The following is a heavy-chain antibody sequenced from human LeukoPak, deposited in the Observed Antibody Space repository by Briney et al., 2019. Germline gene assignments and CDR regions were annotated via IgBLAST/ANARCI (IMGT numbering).Heavy chain of an antibody. D-gene: IGHD3-16*01. CDR2: MSGSGGST. CDR1: GFTFSSYA. V-gene: IGHV3-23*01. Sequence: PGGSLRLSCAASGFTFSSYAMSWVRQAPGKGLEWVSAMSGSGGSTYYADSVKGRFTISRDNSKNTLYLQMNSLRAADTAVYYCAKCRDDYVWGTESYYFDYWGQGTLVTVSS. J-gene: IGHJ4*02. CDR3: AKCRDDYVWGTESYYFDY.